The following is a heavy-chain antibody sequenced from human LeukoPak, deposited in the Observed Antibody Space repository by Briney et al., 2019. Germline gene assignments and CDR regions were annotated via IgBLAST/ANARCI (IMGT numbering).Heavy chain of an antibody. CDR2: MNPNSGNT. J-gene: IGHJ3*02. CDR1: GYTFTGYY. D-gene: IGHD3-10*01. CDR3: ARGIEGTFDI. V-gene: IGHV1-8*03. Sequence: ASVKVSCKASGYTFTGYYMHWVRQATGQGLEWMGWMNPNSGNTGYAQKFQGRVTITRNTSISTAYMELSSLRSEDTAVYYCARGIEGTFDIWGQGTMVTVSS.